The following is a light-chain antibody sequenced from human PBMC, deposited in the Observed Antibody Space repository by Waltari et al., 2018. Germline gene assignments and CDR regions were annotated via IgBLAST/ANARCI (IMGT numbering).Light chain of an antibody. CDR1: SSDVGSYNL. V-gene: IGLV2-23*01. CDR2: EGS. J-gene: IGLJ1*01. CDR3: YSYAGGSTYV. Sequence: QSALTQPASVSGSPGQSITISCTGTSSDVGSYNLVSWYQQHPGKAPKLMIYEGSKRPSGVSNRFSGSKSGNTASLTISGLQAEDEADYYCYSYAGGSTYVFGTGTKVTVL.